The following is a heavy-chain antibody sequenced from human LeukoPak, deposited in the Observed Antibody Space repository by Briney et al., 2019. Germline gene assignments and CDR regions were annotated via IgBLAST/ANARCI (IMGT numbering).Heavy chain of an antibody. V-gene: IGHV6-1*01. CDR3: ARGVNYLDY. CDR1: GDSVSSSSTG. D-gene: IGHD4-23*01. CDR2: TYYRSKWYY. J-gene: IGHJ4*02. Sequence: SQTLSLTCAISGDSVSSSSTGWNWIRQSPSRGLEWLGRTYYRSKWYYDYAASVKSRMSVNPDTSENQFSLHLNSVTPEDTAVYFCARGVNYLDYWGLGTLVTVSS.